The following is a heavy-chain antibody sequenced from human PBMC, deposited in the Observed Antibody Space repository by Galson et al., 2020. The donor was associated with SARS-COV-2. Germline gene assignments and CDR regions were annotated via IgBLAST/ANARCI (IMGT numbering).Heavy chain of an antibody. V-gene: IGHV1-69*13. Sequence: SVKVSCKASGGTFSSYAISWVRQAPGQGLEWMGGIIPIFGTANYAQKFQGRVTITADESTSTAYMELSSLRSEDTAVYYCARAKGNGWYYGSGSYFRFDALDMWGQGTMVTVSS. D-gene: IGHD3-10*01. J-gene: IGHJ3*02. CDR2: IIPIFGTA. CDR3: ARAKGNGWYYGSGSYFRFDALDM. CDR1: GGTFSSYA.